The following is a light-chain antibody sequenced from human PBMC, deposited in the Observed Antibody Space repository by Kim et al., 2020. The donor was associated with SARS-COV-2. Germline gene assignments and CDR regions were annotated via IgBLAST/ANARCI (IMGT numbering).Light chain of an antibody. CDR2: GAS. V-gene: IGKV3-15*01. CDR1: QSVSSN. Sequence: EIVMTQSPATLSVSPGERATLSCRASQSVSSNLVWYQQKPGQAPRLLIYGASARATGVPARFSGSGSGTEFTLTISSLQSEDFAVYYCQQYNNWPRPFGQGTKVDIK. J-gene: IGKJ1*01. CDR3: QQYNNWPRP.